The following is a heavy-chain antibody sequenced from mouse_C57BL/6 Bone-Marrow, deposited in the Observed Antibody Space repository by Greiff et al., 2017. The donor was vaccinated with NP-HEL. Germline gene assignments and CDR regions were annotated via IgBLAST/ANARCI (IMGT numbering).Heavy chain of an antibody. V-gene: IGHV1-74*01. D-gene: IGHD2-2*01. J-gene: IGHJ2*01. Sequence: QVQLQQPGAELVKPGASVKVSCKASGYTFTSYWMHWVKQRPGQGLEWIGRIHPSDSDTNYNQKFKGKATLTVDKSSSTDYMQLSSLTSEDDAVDYCGIRGWGLRRGEDYWGKGTTLTVSS. CDR3: GIRGWGLRRGEDY. CDR2: IHPSDSDT. CDR1: GYTFTSYW.